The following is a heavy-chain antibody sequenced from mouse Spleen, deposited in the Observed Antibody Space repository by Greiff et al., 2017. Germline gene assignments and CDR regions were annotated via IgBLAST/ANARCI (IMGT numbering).Heavy chain of an antibody. CDR2: ISSGSSTI. CDR3: AVLTGTAWFAY. V-gene: IGHV5-17*01. D-gene: IGHD4-1*01. J-gene: IGHJ3*01. CDR1: GFTFSDYG. Sequence: EVQLVESGGGLVKPGGSLKLSCAASGFTFSDYGMHWVRQAPEKGLEWVAYISSGSSTIYYADTVKGRFTISRDNAKNTLFLQMTSLRSEDTAMYYCAVLTGTAWFAYWGQGTLVTVSA.